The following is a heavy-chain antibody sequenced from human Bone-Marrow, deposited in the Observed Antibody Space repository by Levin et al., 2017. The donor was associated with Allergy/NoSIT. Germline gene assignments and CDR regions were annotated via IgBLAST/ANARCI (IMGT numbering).Heavy chain of an antibody. CDR2: IKQDGSEK. D-gene: IGHD2-2*01. CDR1: GFTFSSYW. Sequence: PGGSLRLSCAASGFTFSSYWMSWVRQAPGKGLEWVTNIKQDGSEKYYVDSVKGRFTISRDNAKNSLYLQMNSLRAEDTAVYYCARDVQRTTIVLVPADGENWFDPWGQGTLVTVSS. J-gene: IGHJ5*02. CDR3: ARDVQRTTIVLVPADGENWFDP. V-gene: IGHV3-7*01.